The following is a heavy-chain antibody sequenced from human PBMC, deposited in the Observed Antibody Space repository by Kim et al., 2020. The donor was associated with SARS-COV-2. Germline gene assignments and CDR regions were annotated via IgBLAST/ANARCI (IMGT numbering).Heavy chain of an antibody. CDR2: IHAGGSRT. Sequence: GSLRLSCAASGFTFSSYAMSWVRQAPGKGLEWVSVIHAGGSRTNYADSVKGRFTISTDASKNTVFLQINALRADDTAVYYCAKGYYSNGPHTSDYWGQGTLVTVSS. D-gene: IGHD5-18*01. V-gene: IGHV3-23*03. CDR1: GFTFSSYA. CDR3: AKGYYSNGPHTSDY. J-gene: IGHJ4*02.